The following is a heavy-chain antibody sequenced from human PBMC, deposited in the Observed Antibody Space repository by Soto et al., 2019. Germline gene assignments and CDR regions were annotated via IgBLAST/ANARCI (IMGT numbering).Heavy chain of an antibody. V-gene: IGHV3-30-3*01. CDR2: ISYDGSNK. Sequence: QVQLVESGGGVVQPGRSLRLSCAASGFTFSSYAMHWVRQAPGKGLEWVAVISYDGSNKYYADSVKGRFTISRDNAKSTLYLQMNSLRAEDTAVYYCARDFSNYDSSGYYHYWGQGTLVTVSS. CDR3: ARDFSNYDSSGYYHY. J-gene: IGHJ4*02. CDR1: GFTFSSYA. D-gene: IGHD3-22*01.